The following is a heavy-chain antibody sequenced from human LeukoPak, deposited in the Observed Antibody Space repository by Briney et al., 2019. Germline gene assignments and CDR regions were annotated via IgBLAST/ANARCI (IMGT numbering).Heavy chain of an antibody. D-gene: IGHD6-13*01. CDR1: GYTFTSYA. CDR3: ARGKALRIAAAGDY. J-gene: IGHJ4*02. Sequence: ASVKVSCKASGYTFTSYAMNWVRQAPGQGLEWMGWINTNTGNPTYAQGFTGRFVFSLDTSVSTAYLQISGLKAEDTAVYYCARGKALRIAAAGDYWGQGTLVTVSS. CDR2: INTNTGNP. V-gene: IGHV7-4-1*02.